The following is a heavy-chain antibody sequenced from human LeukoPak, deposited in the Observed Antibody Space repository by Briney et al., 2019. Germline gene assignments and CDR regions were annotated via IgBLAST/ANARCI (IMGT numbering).Heavy chain of an antibody. CDR2: ISGSGGST. CDR3: ARDARIPRPYGMDV. J-gene: IGHJ6*02. CDR1: GFTFSSYA. Sequence: GGSLRLSCAASGFTFSSYAMSWVRQAPGKGLEWVSAISGSGGSTYYADSVKGRFTISRDNAKNSLYLQMNSLRAEDTAVYYCARDARIPRPYGMDVWGQGTTVTVSS. V-gene: IGHV3-23*01.